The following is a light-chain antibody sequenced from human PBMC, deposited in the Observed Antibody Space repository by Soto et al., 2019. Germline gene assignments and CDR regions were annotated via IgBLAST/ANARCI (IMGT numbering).Light chain of an antibody. CDR3: QQYSDWPPSFT. CDR1: QSVSSD. CDR2: GAS. J-gene: IGKJ3*01. Sequence: EVVMTQSPATLSVSPGERATLSCRAGQSVSSDLAWYQQKPGQAPRLLIYGASTRATGIPARFSGRGSRTEFTLTISSLQSEDFAVYYCQQYSDWPPSFTFGPGTKVDLK. V-gene: IGKV3-15*01.